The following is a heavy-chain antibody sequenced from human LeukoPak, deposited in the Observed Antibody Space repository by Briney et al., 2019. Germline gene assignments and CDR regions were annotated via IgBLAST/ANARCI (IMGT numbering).Heavy chain of an antibody. J-gene: IGHJ5*02. CDR3: VRHPPVFYGGNLGSWFDP. Sequence: SETLSLTCAVYGGSFSGYYWSWIRQPPGKGLEWIGEINHSGSTNYNPSLKSRVTISVDTSKNQFSLKLSSVTAADTAVYYCVRHPPVFYGGNLGSWFDPWGQGTLVTVSS. D-gene: IGHD4-23*01. CDR2: INHSGST. CDR1: GGSFSGYY. V-gene: IGHV4-34*01.